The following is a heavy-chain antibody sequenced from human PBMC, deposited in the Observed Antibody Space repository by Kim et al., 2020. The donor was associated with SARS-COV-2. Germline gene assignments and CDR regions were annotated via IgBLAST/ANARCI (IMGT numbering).Heavy chain of an antibody. CDR2: ISSSSSYI. D-gene: IGHD4-4*01. CDR1: GFTFSSYS. J-gene: IGHJ5*02. V-gene: IGHV3-21*01. CDR3: ARDTTVTTFIPDWFDP. Sequence: GGSLRLSCAASGFTFSSYSMNWVRQAPGKGLEWVSSISSSSSYIYYADSVKGRFTISRDNAKNSLYLQMNSLRAEDTAVYYCARDTTVTTFIPDWFDPWGQGTLVTVSS.